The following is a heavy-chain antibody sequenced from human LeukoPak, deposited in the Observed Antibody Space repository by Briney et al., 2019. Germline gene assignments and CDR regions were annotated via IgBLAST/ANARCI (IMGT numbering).Heavy chain of an antibody. CDR2: IIPILGIA. CDR3: ARGLQGFDP. J-gene: IGHJ5*02. CDR1: GGTFSSYA. V-gene: IGHV1-69*04. Sequence: SVTVSCKASGGTFSSYAISWVRQAPGQGLEWMGRIIPILGIANYAQKFQGRVTINADKSTSTAYMELSSLRSEDTAVYYCARGLQGFDPWGQGTLVTVSS.